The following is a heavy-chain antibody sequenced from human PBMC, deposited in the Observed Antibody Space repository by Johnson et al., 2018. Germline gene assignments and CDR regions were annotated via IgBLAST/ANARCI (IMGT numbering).Heavy chain of an antibody. Sequence: VQLVESGGGLVKXGGSLRLXCAASGFTFTPYWMHWVRQAPGKRLVWVSRIDTDGRSTTYADSVKGRFTTSRDNAKNTLYLQMNTLKTEDTAVYHCVCASGITYPYFQKWGQGSLVTVSS. J-gene: IGHJ1*01. CDR3: VCASGITYPYFQK. D-gene: IGHD3-10*01. CDR2: IDTDGRST. CDR1: GFTFTPYW. V-gene: IGHV3-74*02.